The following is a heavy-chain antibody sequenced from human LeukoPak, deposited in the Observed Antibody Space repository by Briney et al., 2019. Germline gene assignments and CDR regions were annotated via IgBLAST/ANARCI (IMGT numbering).Heavy chain of an antibody. CDR2: INPNSGGT. CDR1: GYTFTGYY. Sequence: ASVKVSCKASGYTFTGYYMHWVRQAPGQGLEWMGRINPNSGGTNYAQTFQGRVAMAMVTSISTAYMELSRLRSDDTAVYDCARDPPRMKRQLVGGYWGQGTLVTVSS. CDR3: ARDPPRMKRQLVGGY. J-gene: IGHJ4*02. D-gene: IGHD6-13*01. V-gene: IGHV1-2*06.